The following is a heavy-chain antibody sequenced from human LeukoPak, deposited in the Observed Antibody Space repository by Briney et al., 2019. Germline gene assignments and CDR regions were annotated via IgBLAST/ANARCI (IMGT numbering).Heavy chain of an antibody. CDR2: IKPDGSEK. J-gene: IGHJ4*02. CDR3: ARSRFYFDY. CDR1: GFTFSTYW. V-gene: IGHV3-7*01. Sequence: PGGSLRLSCAASGFTFSTYWMGWVRQAPGKELEWVAKIKPDGSEKDHVDSVKGRFTISRDNAKNSLYLRLNSLRAEDTAVYYCARSRFYFDYWGQGTLSPSPQ.